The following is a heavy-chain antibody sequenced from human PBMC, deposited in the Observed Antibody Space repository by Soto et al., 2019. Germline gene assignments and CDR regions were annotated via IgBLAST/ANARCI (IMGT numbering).Heavy chain of an antibody. J-gene: IGHJ4*02. CDR1: GFNFSSYS. D-gene: IGHD2-2*01. CDR2: IISSSSYI. CDR3: ARDGGYCSRTSCYVGY. Sequence: EVQLVESVGGLVKPGGSLRLSCAASGFNFSSYSMHWVRQAPGKGLEWCSSIISSSSYIYYADSVKGRFTISRDNAKNSLYLQMNSLRAEDTAVYYCARDGGYCSRTSCYVGYWGQGTLVTVSS. V-gene: IGHV3-21*01.